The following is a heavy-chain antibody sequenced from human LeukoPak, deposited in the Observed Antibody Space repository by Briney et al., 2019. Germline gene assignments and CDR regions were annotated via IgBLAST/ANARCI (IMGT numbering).Heavy chain of an antibody. Sequence: SETLSLTCAVSGGSISSSNWWSWVRQPPGKGLAWIGEIYHSGSTNYNPSLKSRVTIPVDESKNQFSLKLSSVTAADTAVYYCARRPLYCSGGSCYFSYWGQGTLVTVSS. CDR2: IYHSGST. CDR3: ARRPLYCSGGSCYFSY. V-gene: IGHV4-4*02. J-gene: IGHJ4*02. CDR1: GGSISSSNW. D-gene: IGHD2-15*01.